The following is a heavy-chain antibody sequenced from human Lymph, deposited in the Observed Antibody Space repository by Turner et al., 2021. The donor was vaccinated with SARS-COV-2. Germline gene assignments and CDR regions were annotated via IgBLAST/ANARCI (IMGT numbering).Heavy chain of an antibody. J-gene: IGHJ5*02. CDR1: GGSMNNNY. V-gene: IGHV4-59*01. CDR3: ARQTVNNWVDP. Sequence: QVQLQESGPRLVKPLATLSLTCPVSGGSMNNNYWSWIRQPPGKRLEWIGFIFYRGSTNYNPSLKSRVTISVDTSENQFSLKLTSVTAADTAIYYCARQTVNNWVDPWGQGTLVTVSS. D-gene: IGHD2-21*02. CDR2: IFYRGST.